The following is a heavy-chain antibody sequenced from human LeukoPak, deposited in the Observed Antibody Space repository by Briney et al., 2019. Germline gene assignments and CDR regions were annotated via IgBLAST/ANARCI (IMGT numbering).Heavy chain of an antibody. CDR2: INGDESEK. V-gene: IGHV3-7*01. CDR1: GFTFSSYW. D-gene: IGHD3-10*01. Sequence: PGGSLRLSCAASGFTFSSYWMSWVRQAPGKGLEWVANINGDESEKYYVDSVKARFTTSRDNAKNSLYLQMNSLRVDDTAIYYCSRGEGDDYWGQGTLVTVSS. CDR3: SRGEGDDY. J-gene: IGHJ4*02.